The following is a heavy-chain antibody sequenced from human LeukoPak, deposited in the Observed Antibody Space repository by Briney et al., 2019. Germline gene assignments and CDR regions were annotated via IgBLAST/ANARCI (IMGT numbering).Heavy chain of an antibody. CDR1: GFAFGTYW. J-gene: IGHJ4*02. V-gene: IGHV3-74*01. CDR2: INSDGSST. D-gene: IGHD3-10*01. Sequence: GGSLRLSCAASGFAFGTYWMHWVRQAPGKGLVWVSRINSDGSSTSYADSVKGRFTISRDNAKNTLYLQMNSLRAEDTAVYYCAVRGVITTDPSDYWGQGTLATVSS. CDR3: AVRGVITTDPSDY.